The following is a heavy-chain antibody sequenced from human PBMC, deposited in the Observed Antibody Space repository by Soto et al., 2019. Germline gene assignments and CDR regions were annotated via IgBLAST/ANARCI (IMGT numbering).Heavy chain of an antibody. Sequence: QVQLVQSGAEVKKPGASVKVSCKASGYTFTSYYMHWVRQAPGQGLEWMGIINPSGGSTSYAQKCQGRVTMTRDTSTSTVYMELSSLRSEDTAVYYCARGRDCSSTSCYNAFDIWGQGTMVTVSS. J-gene: IGHJ3*02. D-gene: IGHD2-2*01. V-gene: IGHV1-46*03. CDR1: GYTFTSYY. CDR2: INPSGGST. CDR3: ARGRDCSSTSCYNAFDI.